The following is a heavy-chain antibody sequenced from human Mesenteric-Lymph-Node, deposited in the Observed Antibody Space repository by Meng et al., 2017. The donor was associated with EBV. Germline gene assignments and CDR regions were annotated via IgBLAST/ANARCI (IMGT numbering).Heavy chain of an antibody. D-gene: IGHD3-16*02. Sequence: VQLGGAGAEVKKAGSSVKVSGKASGGSFSTSTINWVRQAPGQGLEWLGGLTPIFGTINYAQNLQDRLTITADESTSTGYMELRGLMSEDTAVYYCARGPLAFGGVFVQFWGQGTLVTVSS. J-gene: IGHJ4*02. CDR1: GGSFSTST. V-gene: IGHV1-69*12. CDR2: LTPIFGTI. CDR3: ARGPLAFGGVFVQF.